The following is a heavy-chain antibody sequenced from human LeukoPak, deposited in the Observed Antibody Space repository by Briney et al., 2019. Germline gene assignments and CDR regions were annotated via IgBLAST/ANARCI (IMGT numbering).Heavy chain of an antibody. CDR3: AKGSVNFVSVLSH. J-gene: IGHJ4*02. CDR2: ISGSGGST. Sequence: GGSLRLSCAASGFTFSSYSMNWVRQAPGKGLEWVSAISGSGGSTYYADSVKGRFTISRDNSKNTLYPQMNSLRAEDTAVYYCAKGSVNFVSVLSHWGQGTLVTVSS. CDR1: GFTFSSYS. D-gene: IGHD3-10*01. V-gene: IGHV3-23*01.